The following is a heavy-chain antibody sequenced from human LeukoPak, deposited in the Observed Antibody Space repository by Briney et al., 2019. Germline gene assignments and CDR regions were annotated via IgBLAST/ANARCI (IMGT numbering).Heavy chain of an antibody. CDR3: ARVGFEQLAPIDY. CDR1: GYTFTSYA. Sequence: ASVKVSCKASGYTFTSYAMHWVRQAPGQGLEWMGWINPNSGGTNYAQKFQGRVTMTRDTSISTAYMELSRLRSDDTAVYYCARVGFEQLAPIDYWGQGTLITVSS. V-gene: IGHV1-2*02. J-gene: IGHJ4*02. CDR2: INPNSGGT. D-gene: IGHD6-13*01.